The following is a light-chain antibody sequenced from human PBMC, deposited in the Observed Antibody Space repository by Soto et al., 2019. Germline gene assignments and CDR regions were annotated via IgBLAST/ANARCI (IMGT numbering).Light chain of an antibody. J-gene: IGLJ2*01. CDR2: EVS. Sequence: QAVVTQPPSASGSPGQSVTISCTGTSSDVGGYEYVSWYQQHPGKAPNLMIFEVSKRSSGVPGRFSGSKSGNTASLTVSGLQAEDEADYYCSSYSGSNNYVIFGGGTKVTVL. CDR1: SSDVGGYEY. CDR3: SSYSGSNNYVI. V-gene: IGLV2-8*01.